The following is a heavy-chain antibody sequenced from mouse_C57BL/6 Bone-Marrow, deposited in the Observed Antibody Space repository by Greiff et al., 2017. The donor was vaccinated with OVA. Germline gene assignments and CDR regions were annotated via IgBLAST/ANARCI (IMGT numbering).Heavy chain of an antibody. CDR1: GYTFTSYW. CDR2: IHPNSGST. J-gene: IGHJ4*01. V-gene: IGHV1-64*01. Sequence: QVQLQQPGAELVKPGASVKLSCKASGYTFTSYWMHWVKQRPGQGLEWIGMIHPNSGSTNYNEKFKSKATLTVDKSYSTAYMQLSSLTSEDSAVYYCAIFPLYYYGSSTYYAMDYWGQGTSVTVSS. CDR3: AIFPLYYYGSSTYYAMDY. D-gene: IGHD1-1*01.